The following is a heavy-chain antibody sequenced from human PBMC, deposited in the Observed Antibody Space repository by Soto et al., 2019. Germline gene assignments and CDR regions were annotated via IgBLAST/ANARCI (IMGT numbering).Heavy chain of an antibody. CDR3: AGSENDYSRFDN. J-gene: IGHJ4*02. CDR2: IDAGNGKT. Sequence: QVQLVQSGAEVKKPGASVILSCKASGYTFTRNAIHWVRQAPGQRLEWIGKIDAGNGKTKYSQKFQGRVTIARDTSASAVYLELNNLASEDTSKYFCAGSENDYSRFDNWGQGTHVTVSS. CDR1: GYTFTRNA. D-gene: IGHD3-16*01. V-gene: IGHV1-3*01.